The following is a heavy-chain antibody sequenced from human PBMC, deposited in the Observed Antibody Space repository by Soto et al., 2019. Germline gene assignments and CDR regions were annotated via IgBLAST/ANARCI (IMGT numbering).Heavy chain of an antibody. V-gene: IGHV3-53*01. J-gene: IGHJ6*02. CDR2: IYSGGST. CDR1: GFTVRNNY. CDR3: ARVSDDYYYNMDV. Sequence: GWSLILSCAASGFTVRNNYMSWVRQAPGKGLEWVSVIYSGGSTYYVDSVKGRFTISRDHSQNTLYLQMNSLRAEDTAVHYCARVSDDYYYNMDVWAHRTKVTDS.